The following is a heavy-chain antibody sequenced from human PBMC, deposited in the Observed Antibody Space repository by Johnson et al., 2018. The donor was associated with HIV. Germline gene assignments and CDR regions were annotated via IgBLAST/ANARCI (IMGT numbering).Heavy chain of an antibody. D-gene: IGHD1-26*01. V-gene: IGHV3-9*01. CDR1: GFTFDDYA. CDR2: ISWNSGSI. Sequence: QLVESGGGSVQPGRSLRLSCAASGFTFDDYAMHWVRQAPGKGLEWVSGISWNSGSIGHADSVKGRFTISSDNAKNSLHLQMSSLRAEDTALYYCAKGATRYKTDGSKHDGAFDVWGQGTMVTVSS. CDR3: AKGATRYKTDGSKHDGAFDV. J-gene: IGHJ3*01.